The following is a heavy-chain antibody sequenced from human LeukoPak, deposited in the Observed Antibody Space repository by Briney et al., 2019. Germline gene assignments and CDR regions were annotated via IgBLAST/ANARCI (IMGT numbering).Heavy chain of an antibody. V-gene: IGHV4-61*09. CDR3: ARAKKRSGRSRNFYLDV. CDR2: IYTSGTTS. J-gene: IGHJ6*03. CDR1: DDPINSGVYY. D-gene: IGHD1-26*01. Sequence: SETLSLTCTVSDDPINSGVYYWNWIRQPAGKGLEWIGHIYTSGTTSNSNPSLKSRVAISLDTSKNHFSLKLSSVTAADTAVYYCARAKKRSGRSRNFYLDVWGKGTTVTVSS.